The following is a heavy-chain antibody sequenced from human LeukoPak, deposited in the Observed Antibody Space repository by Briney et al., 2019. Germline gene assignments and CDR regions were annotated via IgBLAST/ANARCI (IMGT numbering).Heavy chain of an antibody. CDR1: GGTFSSYA. V-gene: IGHV1-69*13. J-gene: IGHJ4*02. D-gene: IGHD5-12*01. Sequence: SVKVSCKASGGTFSSYAISWVRQAPGQGLEWMGGIIPIFGTANYAQKFQGRVTITADESTSIAYMELSSLRSEDTAVYYCARLSLYSGYDEDYWGQGTLVTVSS. CDR2: IIPIFGTA. CDR3: ARLSLYSGYDEDY.